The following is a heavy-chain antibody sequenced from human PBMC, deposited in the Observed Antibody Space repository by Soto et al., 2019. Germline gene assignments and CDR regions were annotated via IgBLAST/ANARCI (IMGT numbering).Heavy chain of an antibody. Sequence: GGSLRLSCTASGFTFNDYTQSWVRQAPGKGLEWVGFIRSKAYGGTTEYAASVKGRFTISRDDSKSIAYLQMNSLKTEDTAVYYCTAGKLYPSLDFDYWGQGTLVTVSS. CDR3: TAGKLYPSLDFDY. CDR1: GFTFNDYT. CDR2: IRSKAYGGTT. D-gene: IGHD2-8*01. V-gene: IGHV3-49*04. J-gene: IGHJ4*02.